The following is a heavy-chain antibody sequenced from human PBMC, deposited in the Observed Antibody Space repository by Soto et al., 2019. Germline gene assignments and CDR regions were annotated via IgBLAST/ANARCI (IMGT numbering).Heavy chain of an antibody. D-gene: IGHD6-19*01. CDR2: IGTAGDT. CDR3: ARGTSSGYYYMDV. J-gene: IGHJ6*03. Sequence: GGSLRLSCAASGFTFSSYDMHWVRQATGKGLEWVSAIGTAGDTYYPGSVKGRFTISRGNAKNSLYLQMNSLRAGDTAVYYCARGTSSGYYYMDVWGKGTTVTVSS. V-gene: IGHV3-13*01. CDR1: GFTFSSYD.